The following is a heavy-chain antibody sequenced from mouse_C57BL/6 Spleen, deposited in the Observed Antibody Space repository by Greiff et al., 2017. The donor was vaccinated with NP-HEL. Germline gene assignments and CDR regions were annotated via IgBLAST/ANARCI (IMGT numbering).Heavy chain of an antibody. CDR2: ISSGSSTI. J-gene: IGHJ3*01. V-gene: IGHV5-17*01. D-gene: IGHD3-3*01. CDR3: ARGDLAWFAY. Sequence: EVHLVESGGGLVKPGGSLKLSCAASGFTFSDYGMHWVRQAPEKGLEWVAYISSGSSTIYYADTVKGRFTISRDNAKNSLFLQMTSLRSEDTAMYYCARGDLAWFAYWGQVTLVTVSA. CDR1: GFTFSDYG.